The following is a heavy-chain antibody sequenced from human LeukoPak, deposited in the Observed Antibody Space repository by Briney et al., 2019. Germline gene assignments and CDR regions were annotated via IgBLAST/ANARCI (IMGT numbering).Heavy chain of an antibody. V-gene: IGHV3-7*01. D-gene: IGHD3-10*01. CDR3: AFRSSGSRPFDY. CDR1: GFTFSSYW. Sequence: GGSLRLSCAASGFTFSSYWMSWVRQAPGKGLEWVANTNQDGSEKHYVDSVKGRFTISRDNAKNSLYLQMNSLRAEDTAVYYCAFRSSGSRPFDYWGQGTLVTVSS. J-gene: IGHJ4*02. CDR2: TNQDGSEK.